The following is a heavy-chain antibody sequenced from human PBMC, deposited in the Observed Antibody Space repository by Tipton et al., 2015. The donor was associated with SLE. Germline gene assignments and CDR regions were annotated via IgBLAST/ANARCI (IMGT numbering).Heavy chain of an antibody. V-gene: IGHV4-59*11. CDR3: ARGSGRRPFGDY. J-gene: IGHJ4*02. CDR1: GGSISSHY. CDR2: IYYSGRT. Sequence: TLSLTCTVAGGSISSHYWCWIRHPPGKGLEWVGDIYYSGRTNYNPSLKSRDTISVDTSKNQFSLKLSSVTAADTAVYYCARGSGRRPFGDYWGQGTLVTVSS. D-gene: IGHD3-10*01.